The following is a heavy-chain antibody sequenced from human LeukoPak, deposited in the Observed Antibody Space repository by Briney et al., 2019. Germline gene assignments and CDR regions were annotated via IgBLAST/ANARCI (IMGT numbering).Heavy chain of an antibody. CDR3: GREGGYGIDI. D-gene: IGHD5-12*01. V-gene: IGHV4-61*02. Sequence: SETLSLTCTVSGGSISSGGYYWSWIRQPAGKALEWIGRIYPSGSTNYNPSLKSRVTISVDTSKNQFSLKLSSVTAADTAVYYCGREGGYGIDIWGQGTMVTVSS. CDR2: IYPSGST. J-gene: IGHJ3*02. CDR1: GGSISSGGYY.